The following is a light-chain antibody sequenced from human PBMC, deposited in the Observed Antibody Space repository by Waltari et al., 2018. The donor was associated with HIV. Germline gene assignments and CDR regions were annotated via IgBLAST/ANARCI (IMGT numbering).Light chain of an antibody. CDR3: CSYVGWSTILYV. CDR2: ECS. Sequence: QSALTQPASVSGSPGQSITISCTGTSSDVGSYNLVSWYQQHPGKAPKLMIYECSKLPSGFSTRVSGTKAGNTASLTISWLQAENEADYSCCSYVGWSTILYVSLTGTKVTVL. J-gene: IGLJ1*01. V-gene: IGLV2-23*03. CDR1: SSDVGSYNL.